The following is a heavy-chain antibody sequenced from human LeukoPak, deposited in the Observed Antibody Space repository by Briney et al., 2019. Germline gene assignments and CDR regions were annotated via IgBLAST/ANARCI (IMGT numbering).Heavy chain of an antibody. D-gene: IGHD1-26*01. CDR1: GFTFSSYW. CDR3: ARDSMGATGSFDY. CDR2: IKQDGSEK. Sequence: HPGGSLRLSCAASGFTFSSYWMSWVRQAPGKGLEWVANIKQDGSEKYYVDSVKGRFTISRDNAKNSLYLQMNSPRAEDTAVYYCARDSMGATGSFDYWGQGTLVTVSS. V-gene: IGHV3-7*01. J-gene: IGHJ4*02.